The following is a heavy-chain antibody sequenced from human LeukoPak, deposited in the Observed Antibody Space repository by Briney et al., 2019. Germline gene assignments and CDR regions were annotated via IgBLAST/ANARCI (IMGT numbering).Heavy chain of an antibody. Sequence: GSLRLSCAASGFTFSTFAMIWVRQPPGKGLEWIGEIIDTGSTKYNSSLKSRVTISVDTSKNQFSLSLDSVTAADTAVYYCARGLASGYPPIPFDYWGQGTLVTVSS. J-gene: IGHJ4*02. D-gene: IGHD3-3*01. CDR3: ARGLASGYPPIPFDY. V-gene: IGHV4-34*12. CDR2: IIDTGST. CDR1: GFTFSTFA.